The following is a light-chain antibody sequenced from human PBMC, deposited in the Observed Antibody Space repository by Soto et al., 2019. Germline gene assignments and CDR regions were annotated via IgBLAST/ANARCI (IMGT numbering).Light chain of an antibody. J-gene: IGKJ1*01. Sequence: DIQMTQSPSTLSASVGDRVTITCRAGQTVNDWLAWYQLKPGKVPKLLIYKASILESGVPSRFSGRGSGTEFTLTISSLQPDDYATYYCQPYNSYVWTFGQWTKVEIK. CDR3: QPYNSYVWT. CDR1: QTVNDW. V-gene: IGKV1-5*03. CDR2: KAS.